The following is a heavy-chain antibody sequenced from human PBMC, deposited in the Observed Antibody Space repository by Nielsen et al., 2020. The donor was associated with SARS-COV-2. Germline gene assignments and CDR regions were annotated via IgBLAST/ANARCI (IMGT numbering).Heavy chain of an antibody. CDR2: ISYDGSNK. CDR3: ARDGSTVVTHAFDI. CDR1: GFTFSSYS. V-gene: IGHV3-30*03. J-gene: IGHJ3*02. Sequence: GESLKISCAASGFTFSSYSMNWVRQAPGKGLEWVAVISYDGSNKYYADSVKGRFTISRDNSKNTLYLQMNSLRAEDTAVYYCARDGSTVVTHAFDIWGQGTMVTVSS. D-gene: IGHD4-23*01.